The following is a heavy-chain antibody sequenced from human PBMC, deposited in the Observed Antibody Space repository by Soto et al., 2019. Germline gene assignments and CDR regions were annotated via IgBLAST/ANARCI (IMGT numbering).Heavy chain of an antibody. J-gene: IGHJ5*02. CDR2: IYHSGST. V-gene: IGHV4-30-2*01. CDR3: ARAFMTTVTTYNWFDP. Sequence: SETLSLTCAVSGGSISSGGYSWSWIRQPPGKGLEWIGYIYHSGSTYYNPSLKSRVTISVDRSKNQFSLKLSSVTAADTAVYYCARAFMTTVTTYNWFDPWGQGTLVTVSS. D-gene: IGHD4-17*01. CDR1: GGSISSGGYS.